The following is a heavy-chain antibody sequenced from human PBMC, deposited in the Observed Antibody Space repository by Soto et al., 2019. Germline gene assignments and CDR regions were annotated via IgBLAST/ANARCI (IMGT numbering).Heavy chain of an antibody. J-gene: IGHJ3*02. V-gene: IGHV3-23*01. CDR3: AKIPHSSSWYLDAFDI. CDR1: GFTFSSYA. D-gene: IGHD6-13*01. CDR2: ISGSGGST. Sequence: EVQLLESGGGLVQPGGSLRLSCAASGFTFSSYAMSWVRQAPGKGLEWVSAISGSGGSTYYADSVKCRFTISRDNSKNTLYLQMNSLRAEDTAVYYCAKIPHSSSWYLDAFDIWGQGTMVTVSS.